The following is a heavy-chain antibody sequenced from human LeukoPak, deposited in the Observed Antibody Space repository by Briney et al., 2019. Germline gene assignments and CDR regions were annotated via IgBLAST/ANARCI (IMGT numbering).Heavy chain of an antibody. CDR3: ARHSETILGSVDY. J-gene: IGHJ4*02. CDR2: IYHSGST. V-gene: IGHV4-38-2*01. CDR1: GYSISSSYY. Sequence: PSETLALTCAVSGYSISSSYYWGGIRPPPGKGVEGIGSIYHSGSTYYSPSLKSRVTISIDTSKNQFSLKLSSVTAADTAVYYCARHSETILGSVDYWGQGTLVTVSS. D-gene: IGHD3-3*01.